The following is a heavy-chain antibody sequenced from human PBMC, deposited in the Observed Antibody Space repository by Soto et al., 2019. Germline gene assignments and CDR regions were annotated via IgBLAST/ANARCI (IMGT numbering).Heavy chain of an antibody. CDR1: GFTFDDYT. D-gene: IGHD6-19*01. Sequence: EVQLVESGGVVVQPGGSLRLSCAASGFTFDDYTMHWVRQAPGKGLEWVSLISWDGGSTYYADSVKGRFTISRDNSKNSLYLQMSSLRTEDTALYYCAKDIGPQWLAPIFDYWGQGTLVTVSS. CDR2: ISWDGGST. J-gene: IGHJ4*02. CDR3: AKDIGPQWLAPIFDY. V-gene: IGHV3-43*01.